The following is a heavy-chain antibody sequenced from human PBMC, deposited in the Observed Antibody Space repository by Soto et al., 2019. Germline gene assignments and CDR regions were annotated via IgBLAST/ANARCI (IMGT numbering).Heavy chain of an antibody. D-gene: IGHD6-19*01. J-gene: IGHJ4*02. CDR2: IFYTGSN. CDR3: ARHSSGWYLDR. V-gene: IGHV4-59*08. Sequence: WTWVRQSPRKGLQWIGYIFYTGSNNYNYNPSLNSRVTISVDTSKNQFSLKLSSVTAADTAVYYCARHSSGWYLDRWGQGTLVTVSS.